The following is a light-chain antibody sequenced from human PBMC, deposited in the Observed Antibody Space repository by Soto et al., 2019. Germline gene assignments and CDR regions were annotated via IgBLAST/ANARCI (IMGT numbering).Light chain of an antibody. CDR3: LQESGYPRP. V-gene: IGKV1-6*01. CDR1: QSVNNY. Sequence: IQMTQSPSSLSASVGDRVTITCRASQSVNNYLNWYQQKSGKAPKLLIYKASTLKSGVPSRFSGSGSGTEFTLTISSLQPDDFATDYCLQESGYPRPFCQVTKV. CDR2: KAS. J-gene: IGKJ1*01.